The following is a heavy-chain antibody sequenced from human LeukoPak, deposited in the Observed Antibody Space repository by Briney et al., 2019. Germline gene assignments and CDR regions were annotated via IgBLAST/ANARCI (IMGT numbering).Heavy chain of an antibody. J-gene: IGHJ6*02. V-gene: IGHV4-4*07. D-gene: IGHD6-19*01. CDR2: IYTSGST. Sequence: SETLSLTCTVSGGSISSYYWSWIRQPAGKGLEWIGRIYTSGSTNYNPSLKSRVTMSVDTSKNQFSLKLSSVTAADTAVYYCARDDIAVAGTGHGMDVWGQGTTVTVSS. CDR3: ARDDIAVAGTGHGMDV. CDR1: GGSISSYY.